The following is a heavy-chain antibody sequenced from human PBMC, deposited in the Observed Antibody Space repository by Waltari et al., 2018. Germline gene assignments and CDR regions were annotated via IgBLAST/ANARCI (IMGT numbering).Heavy chain of an antibody. CDR1: GGSFSGYY. D-gene: IGHD2-8*02. CDR3: ARDTGWNDL. V-gene: IGHV4-34*01. CDR2: INHSGST. J-gene: IGHJ5*02. Sequence: QVQLQQWGAGLLKPSETLSLTCAVYGGSFSGYYWSWIRQPPGKGLEWIGEINHSGSTNYNPSLKRRVTISVDTPKNQFSLKLSSVTAADTAVYYCARDTGWNDLWGQGTLVTVSS.